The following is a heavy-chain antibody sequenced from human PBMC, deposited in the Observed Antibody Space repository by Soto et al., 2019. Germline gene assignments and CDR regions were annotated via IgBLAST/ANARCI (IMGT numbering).Heavy chain of an antibody. Sequence: EVQLLESGGGLVQPGGSLRLSCAASGFTFSSYALNWVRQAPGKGLEWVSVISGSGDNTYYADSVKGRFTISRDNSKNTLYLKMNSLRAEDTAVYYCAKDLGTDDFWSAYYTYYYMEVWGKGTTVTVSS. CDR2: ISGSGDNT. CDR1: GFTFSSYA. V-gene: IGHV3-23*01. J-gene: IGHJ6*03. D-gene: IGHD3-3*01. CDR3: AKDLGTDDFWSAYYTYYYMEV.